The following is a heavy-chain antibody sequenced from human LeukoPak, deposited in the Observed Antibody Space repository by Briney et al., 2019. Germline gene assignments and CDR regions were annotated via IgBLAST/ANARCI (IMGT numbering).Heavy chain of an antibody. V-gene: IGHV3-74*01. Sequence: GGSLRLSCAASGITFSTYWMHWVRQAPGKGLVRVSCINRDGTSTRYADSVKGRFTISRDNAKNTLFLQMNSLRAEDTAVYYCASHDFDYWGQGTLVTVSS. CDR3: ASHDFDY. CDR2: INRDGTST. J-gene: IGHJ4*02. CDR1: GITFSTYW.